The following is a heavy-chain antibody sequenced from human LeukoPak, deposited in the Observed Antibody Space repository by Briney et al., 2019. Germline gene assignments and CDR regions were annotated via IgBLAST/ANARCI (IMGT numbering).Heavy chain of an antibody. CDR3: ARVQRDFDSPSSHYYFDY. CDR1: GGSISTYH. CDR2: IYYSGST. D-gene: IGHD3-22*01. J-gene: IGHJ4*02. Sequence: KSSETLSLTCTVSGGSISTYHWSWIRQSPGKGLVWIGNIYYSGSTKYNPSLKSRVTISVDTSKNQFSLKLSSVTAADTAVYYCARVQRDFDSPSSHYYFDYWGQGTLVTVSS. V-gene: IGHV4-59*01.